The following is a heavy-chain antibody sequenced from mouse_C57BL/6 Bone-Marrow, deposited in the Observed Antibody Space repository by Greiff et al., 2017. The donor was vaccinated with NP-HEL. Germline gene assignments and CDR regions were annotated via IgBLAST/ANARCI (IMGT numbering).Heavy chain of an antibody. CDR2: IDPSDSET. CDR3: ARTLQSSGTPHFDD. J-gene: IGHJ2*01. Sequence: QVQLKQPGAELVRPGSSVKLSCKASGYTFTSYWMHWVKQRPIQGLEWIGNIDPSDSETHYNQKFKDKATLTVDKSSSTAYMQLSSLTSEDSAVYYCARTLQSSGTPHFDDWGQGTTLTVSS. V-gene: IGHV1-52*01. CDR1: GYTFTSYW. D-gene: IGHD3-2*02.